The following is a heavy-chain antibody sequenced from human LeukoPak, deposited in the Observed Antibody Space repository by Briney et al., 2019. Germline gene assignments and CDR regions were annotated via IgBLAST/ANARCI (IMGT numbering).Heavy chain of an antibody. CDR1: GASVTSGGFY. V-gene: IGHV4-39*01. Sequence: SESLSLTCSVSGASVTSGGFYWGWLRQPPGKGPEWIATVYYTGSTYYNPSLKSRVTISIDTSKNQFSLRLTSVTATDTAIYHCARHSGSGSLSRPFDPWGQGTLVTVSS. D-gene: IGHD3-22*01. CDR2: VYYTGST. J-gene: IGHJ5*02. CDR3: ARHSGSGSLSRPFDP.